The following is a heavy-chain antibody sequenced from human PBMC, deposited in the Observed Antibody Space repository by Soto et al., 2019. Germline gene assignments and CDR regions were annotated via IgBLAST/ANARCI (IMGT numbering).Heavy chain of an antibody. CDR2: INNIRGHT. CDR1: GFTLSDYY. Sequence: QVQLVESGGGLVQPGGSLRLSCAASGFTLSDYYMSWIRQAPGKGLEWVSFINNIRGHTNYADSVKGRFTISRDRARNSLSLQMNTLRVEDTAVYYCAKGRYGESRYRPDAFDIWGQGTLVTVSS. CDR3: AKGRYGESRYRPDAFDI. J-gene: IGHJ3*02. D-gene: IGHD3-10*01. V-gene: IGHV3-11*05.